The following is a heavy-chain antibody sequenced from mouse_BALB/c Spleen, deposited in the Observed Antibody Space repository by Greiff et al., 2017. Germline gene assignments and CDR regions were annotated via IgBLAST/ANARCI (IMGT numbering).Heavy chain of an antibody. J-gene: IGHJ3*01. CDR2: IRNKANGYTT. D-gene: IGHD2-4*01. CDR3: ARRGDYDGSWFAY. Sequence: EVQGVESGGGLVQPGGSLRLSCATSGFTFTDYYMSWVRQPPGKALEWLGFIRNKANGYTTEYSASVKGRFTISRDNSQSILYLQMNTLRAEDSATYYCARRGDYDGSWFAYWGQGTLVTVSA. V-gene: IGHV7-3*02. CDR1: GFTFTDYY.